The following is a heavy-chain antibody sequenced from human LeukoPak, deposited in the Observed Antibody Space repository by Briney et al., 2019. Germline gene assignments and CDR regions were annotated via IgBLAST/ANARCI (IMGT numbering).Heavy chain of an antibody. V-gene: IGHV4-39*07. CDR1: GDSISSSSYY. CDR3: ARDVRSSSWPNDAFDI. J-gene: IGHJ3*02. CDR2: IYYSGST. D-gene: IGHD6-13*01. Sequence: PSETLSLTCTVSGDSISSSSYYWGWIRQPPGKGLEWIGSIYYSGSTYYNPSLKSRVTISVDTSKNQFSLKLSSVTAADTAVYYCARDVRSSSWPNDAFDIWGQGTMVTVSS.